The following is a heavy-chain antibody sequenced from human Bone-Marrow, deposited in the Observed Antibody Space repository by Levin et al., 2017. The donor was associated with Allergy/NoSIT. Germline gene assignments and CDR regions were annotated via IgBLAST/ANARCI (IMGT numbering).Heavy chain of an antibody. CDR1: GGTFTNYA. D-gene: IGHD2-15*01. CDR3: ASLGYCSGGSCFWPNDYGDSDGT. CDR2: IIPIFGTA. J-gene: IGHJ5*02. V-gene: IGHV1-69*13. Sequence: SVKVSCKASGGTFTNYAINWVRQAPGQGLEWMGGIIPIFGTAFYAEKFQGRVTIIADESTTTSHLELSSLRSEDTAIYYCASLGYCSGGSCFWPNDYGDSDGTWGQGTQVIVSS.